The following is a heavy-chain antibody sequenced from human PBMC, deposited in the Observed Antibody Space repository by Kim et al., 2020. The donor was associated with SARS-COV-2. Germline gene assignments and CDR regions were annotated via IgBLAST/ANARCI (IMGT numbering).Heavy chain of an antibody. CDR2: IYYSGST. V-gene: IGHV4-59*01. Sequence: SETLSLTCTVSGGSISSYYWSWIRQPPGKGLEWIGYIYYSGSTNYNPSLKSRVTISVDTSKNQFSLKLSSVTAADTAVYYCARGPYSSIRPPFFDYWGQGTLVTVSS. CDR3: ARGPYSSIRPPFFDY. J-gene: IGHJ4*02. CDR1: GGSISSYY. D-gene: IGHD6-13*01.